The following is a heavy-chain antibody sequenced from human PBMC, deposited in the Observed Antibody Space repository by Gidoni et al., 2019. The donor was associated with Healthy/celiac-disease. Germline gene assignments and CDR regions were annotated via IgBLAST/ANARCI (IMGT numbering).Heavy chain of an antibody. Sequence: QVQLQESGPGLVKPSQPLSLTCTVSGGSISSGGYYWSWIRQHPGKGLEWIGYIYYSGSTYYNPSLKSRVTISVDTSKNQFSLKLSSVTAADTAVYYCARVEVVPAAIHFDYWGQGTLVTVSS. D-gene: IGHD2-2*02. CDR1: GGSISSGGYY. V-gene: IGHV4-31*03. CDR2: IYYSGST. J-gene: IGHJ4*02. CDR3: ARVEVVPAAIHFDY.